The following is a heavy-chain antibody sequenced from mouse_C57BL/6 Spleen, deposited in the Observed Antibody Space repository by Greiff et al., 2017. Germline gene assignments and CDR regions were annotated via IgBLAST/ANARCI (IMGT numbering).Heavy chain of an antibody. Sequence: QVQLQQSGAELVKPGASVKISCKASGYAFSSYWMNWVKQRPGKGLEWIGQIYPGDGDTNYNGKFKGKATLTADKSSSTAYMQLSSLTSEDSAVYFCARMDDYDEAWFAYWGQGTLVTVSA. D-gene: IGHD2-4*01. CDR2: IYPGDGDT. J-gene: IGHJ3*01. CDR3: ARMDDYDEAWFAY. V-gene: IGHV1-80*01. CDR1: GYAFSSYW.